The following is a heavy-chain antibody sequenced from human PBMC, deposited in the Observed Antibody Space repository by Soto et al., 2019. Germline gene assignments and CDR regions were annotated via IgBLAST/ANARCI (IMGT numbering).Heavy chain of an antibody. Sequence: ASVKVSGKASGYTFTSYYMHWVRQAPGQGLEWMGIINPSGGSTSYAQKFQGRVTMTRDTSTSTVYMELSSLRSEDTAVYYCARLDSGSSYDNDAFDIWGQGTMVTVSS. CDR3: ARLDSGSSYDNDAFDI. D-gene: IGHD1-26*01. CDR1: GYTFTSYY. J-gene: IGHJ3*02. CDR2: INPSGGST. V-gene: IGHV1-46*01.